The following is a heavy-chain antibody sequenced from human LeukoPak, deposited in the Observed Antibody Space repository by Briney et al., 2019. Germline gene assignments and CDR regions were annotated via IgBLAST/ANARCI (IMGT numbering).Heavy chain of an antibody. D-gene: IGHD6-6*01. Sequence: GASVKVSCKASGGTFTSYGISWVRQAPGQGLEWMGWISAYNGNTNYAQKLQGRVTMTTDTSTSTAYMELRSLRSDDTAVYYCARESSSTSYYYMDVWGKGTTVTVSS. CDR2: ISAYNGNT. J-gene: IGHJ6*03. CDR3: ARESSSTSYYYMDV. CDR1: GGTFTSYG. V-gene: IGHV1-18*01.